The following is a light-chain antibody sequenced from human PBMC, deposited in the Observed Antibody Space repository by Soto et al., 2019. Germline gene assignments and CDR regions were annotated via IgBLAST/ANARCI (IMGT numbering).Light chain of an antibody. V-gene: IGLV6-57*03. CDR3: QSFDTNNYWV. CDR2: EDN. Sequence: NFMLTQPHSVSESPGKTVTISCTRSSGNIASNYVQWYQQRPGSAPSTVIYEDNQRPSGVPDRFSGSIDSSSNSASLTISGLKTEDEADYYCQSFDTNNYWVFGGGTKVTVL. CDR1: SGNIASNY. J-gene: IGLJ3*02.